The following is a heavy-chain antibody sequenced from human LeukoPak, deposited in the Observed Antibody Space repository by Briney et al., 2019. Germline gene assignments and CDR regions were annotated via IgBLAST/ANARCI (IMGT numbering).Heavy chain of an antibody. CDR3: ARMLSPSYYDSSGGFDY. CDR1: GFSLSNARMG. Sequence: SGPTLVNPTETLTLTCTVSGFSLSNARMGVSWIRQPPGKALEWLAHIFSNDEKSYSTSLKSRLTISKGTSKSQVVLTMTNMDPVDTATYYCARMLSPSYYDSSGGFDYWGQGTLVTVSS. CDR2: IFSNDEK. J-gene: IGHJ4*02. D-gene: IGHD3-22*01. V-gene: IGHV2-26*01.